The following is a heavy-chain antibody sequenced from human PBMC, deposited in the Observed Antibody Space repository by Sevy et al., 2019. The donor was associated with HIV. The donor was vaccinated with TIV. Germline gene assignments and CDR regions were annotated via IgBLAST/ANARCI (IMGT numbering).Heavy chain of an antibody. CDR3: ARDKPQGVVIIPGSMWGGVDY. CDR1: GYTFKTYG. D-gene: IGHD2-2*01. J-gene: IGHJ4*02. V-gene: IGHV1-18*01. Sequence: ASVKVSCKTFGYTFKTYGISWVRQAPGQGLEWMGWISAYSGDTNFAQKFQGRVTMTTDTSTSTAYMELSSLRSDDTAVDFVARDKPQGVVIIPGSMWGGVDYWGQGTVVTVSS. CDR2: ISAYSGDT.